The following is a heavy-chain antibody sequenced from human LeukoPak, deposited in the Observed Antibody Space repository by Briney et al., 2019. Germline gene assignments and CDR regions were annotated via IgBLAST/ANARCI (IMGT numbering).Heavy chain of an antibody. CDR3: ARGQPKNGLRPADLDY. D-gene: IGHD4-17*01. V-gene: IGHV3-11*04. J-gene: IGHJ4*02. Sequence: GGSLRLSCAASGFTFSDYYMSWIRQAPGKGLEWVSYISSSGSTIYYADSVKGRFTISRDNAKNSLYLQMNSLRAEDTAVYYCARGQPKNGLRPADLDYWGQGTLVTVSS. CDR1: GFTFSDYY. CDR2: ISSSGSTI.